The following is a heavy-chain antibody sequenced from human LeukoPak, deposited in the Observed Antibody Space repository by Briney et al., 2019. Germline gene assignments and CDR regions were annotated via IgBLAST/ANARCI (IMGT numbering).Heavy chain of an antibody. CDR2: IGSDNKP. CDR3: ARALHYYVAMDV. D-gene: IGHD3-10*02. Sequence: GGSLRLSCEASGFTFSAYAMTWVRQAPGKGLEWVSSIGSDNKPHYSESVKGRFAISRDNSKNILFLHLNSLRAEDTALYYCARALHYYVAMDVRGQGTTVTVSS. J-gene: IGHJ6*02. CDR1: GFTFSAYA. V-gene: IGHV3-23*05.